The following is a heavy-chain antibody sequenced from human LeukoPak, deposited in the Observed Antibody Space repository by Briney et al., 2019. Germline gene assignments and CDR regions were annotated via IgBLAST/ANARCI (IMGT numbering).Heavy chain of an antibody. Sequence: GGSLRLSCAASGFTFSDYAMSWVRQAAGKGLEWVSGISDTGRRTYYTDSVKGRFTISRDDSRKTVYLQMDTLRAEDTAIYFCARHDSFIPFWGQGTLVTVSS. D-gene: IGHD2-21*01. J-gene: IGHJ4*02. V-gene: IGHV3-23*01. CDR1: GFTFSDYA. CDR2: ISDTGRRT. CDR3: ARHDSFIPF.